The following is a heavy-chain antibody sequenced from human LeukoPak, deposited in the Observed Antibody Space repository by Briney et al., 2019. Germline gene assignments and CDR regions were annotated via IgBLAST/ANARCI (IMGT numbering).Heavy chain of an antibody. CDR1: GFTFSSYW. CDR3: AREPEYDFWSGYYKNGYFDY. J-gene: IGHJ4*02. CDR2: IKQDGSEK. D-gene: IGHD3-3*01. Sequence: GGSLRLSCAASGFTFSSYWMSWVRQAPGKGLEWVANIKQDGSEKYYVDSVKGRFTISRDNAKNSLYLQMNSLRAEDTAVYYCAREPEYDFWSGYYKNGYFDYWGQGTLVTVSS. V-gene: IGHV3-7*01.